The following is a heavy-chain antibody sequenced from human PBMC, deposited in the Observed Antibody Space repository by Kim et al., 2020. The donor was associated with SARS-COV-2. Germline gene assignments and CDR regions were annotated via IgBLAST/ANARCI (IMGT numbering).Heavy chain of an antibody. CDR1: GGSISSYY. V-gene: IGHV4-59*01. CDR2: IYYSGST. Sequence: SETLSLTCTVSGGSISSYYWSWIRQPPGKGLEWIGYIYYSGSTNYNPSLKSRVTISVDTSKNQFSLKLSSVTAADTAVYYCARGGDCSGGSCDPEFSVGMNPTHYGMDVWGQGTTVTVSS. J-gene: IGHJ6*02. CDR3: ARGGDCSGGSCDPEFSVGMNPTHYGMDV. D-gene: IGHD2-15*01.